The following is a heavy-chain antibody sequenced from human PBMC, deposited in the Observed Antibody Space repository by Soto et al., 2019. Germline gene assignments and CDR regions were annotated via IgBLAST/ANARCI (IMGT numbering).Heavy chain of an antibody. Sequence: SETLSLTCTVFGDSMSSSSYYWGWIRQPPGKGLEWIGSIYYSGSTYYNPSLKSRVIISVDTSKNQLSLKLSSMTAADTAVYYCATTPQDRFGAPHWGQGTLVTVS. CDR1: GDSMSSSSYY. CDR3: ATTPQDRFGAPH. J-gene: IGHJ4*02. D-gene: IGHD3-10*01. CDR2: IYYSGST. V-gene: IGHV4-39*01.